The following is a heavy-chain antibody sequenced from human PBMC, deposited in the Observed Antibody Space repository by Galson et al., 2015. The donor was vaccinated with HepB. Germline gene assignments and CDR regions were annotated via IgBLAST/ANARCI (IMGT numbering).Heavy chain of an antibody. D-gene: IGHD2-2*01. J-gene: IGHJ4*02. CDR2: ISVSSSTI. CDR3: ARGRYCTSTGCYGDFDY. CDR1: GFTFSSYS. Sequence: SLRLSCAASGFTFSSYSMNWVRQAPGKGLQWVSYISVSSSTIYYADSLKGRFTISGDNAKSSLYLQMNSLRDEDTAVYFCARGRYCTSTGCYGDFDYWGQGILVTVFS. V-gene: IGHV3-48*02.